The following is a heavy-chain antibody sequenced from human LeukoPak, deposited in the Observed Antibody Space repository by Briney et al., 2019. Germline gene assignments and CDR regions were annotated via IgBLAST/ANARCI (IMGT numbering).Heavy chain of an antibody. J-gene: IGHJ4*02. CDR1: GFSFSSHA. V-gene: IGHV3-23*01. CDR2: ISGSGGST. D-gene: IGHD3-10*01. Sequence: GGSLRLSCAASGFSFSSHAMGWVRQAPGKGLEGVSAISGSGGSTYYADSVKGRFTISRDNSKNTLYLQMNSLRAEDTAVYYCAKRGGYGSGSYHFDYWGQGTLVTVSS. CDR3: AKRGGYGSGSYHFDY.